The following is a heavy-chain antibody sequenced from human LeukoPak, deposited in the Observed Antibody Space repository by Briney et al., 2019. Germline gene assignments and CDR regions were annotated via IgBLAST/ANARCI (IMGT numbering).Heavy chain of an antibody. CDR3: ARQSSSSWSTDAFDI. D-gene: IGHD6-13*01. J-gene: IGHJ3*02. Sequence: ASVKVSCKVSGYTLTELSMHWVRQAPGKGPEWMGGFDPEDGETIYAQKFQGRVTMTEDTSTDTAYMELSSLRAEDTAVYYCARQSSSSWSTDAFDIWGQGTMVTVSS. CDR1: GYTLTELS. V-gene: IGHV1-24*01. CDR2: FDPEDGET.